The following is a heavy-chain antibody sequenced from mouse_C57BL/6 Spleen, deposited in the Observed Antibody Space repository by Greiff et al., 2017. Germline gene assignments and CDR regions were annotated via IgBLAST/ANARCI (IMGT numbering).Heavy chain of an antibody. J-gene: IGHJ4*01. CDR2: ILPGSGST. CDR1: GYTFTGYW. D-gene: IGHD2-5*01. CDR3: ASPYYSNDVYYAMDY. Sequence: VQLQQSGAELMKPGASVKLSCKATGYTFTGYWIEWVKQRPGHGLEWIGEILPGSGSTNYNEKFKGKATFTADTSSNTAYMQLSSLTTEDSAIYYCASPYYSNDVYYAMDYWGQGTSVTVSS. V-gene: IGHV1-9*01.